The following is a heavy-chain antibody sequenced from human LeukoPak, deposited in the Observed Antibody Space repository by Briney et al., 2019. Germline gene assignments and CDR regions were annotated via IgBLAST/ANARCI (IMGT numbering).Heavy chain of an antibody. J-gene: IGHJ4*02. V-gene: IGHV1-69*05. CDR3: AIGRDGSYFLDY. CDR2: IIPIFGTA. D-gene: IGHD1-26*01. CDR1: GYTFTDYW. Sequence: GDSVKVSCKASGYTFTDYWLHWVRQAPGQGLEWMGGIIPIFGTANYAQKFQGRVTITTDESTSTAYMELSSLRSEDTAVYYCAIGRDGSYFLDYWGQGTLVTVSS.